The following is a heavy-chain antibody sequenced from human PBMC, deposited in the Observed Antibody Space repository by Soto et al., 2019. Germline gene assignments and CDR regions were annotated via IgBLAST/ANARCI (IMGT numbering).Heavy chain of an antibody. CDR3: ARVSGRGWYNWFDP. J-gene: IGHJ5*02. V-gene: IGHV1-69*01. Sequence: QVPLVQSGAEVKKPGSSVKVSCKASGGNFSSHGISWVRQAPGQGLEFMGGIMPIFGTTNYAQKFRGRVTITADESTSTAYMEVSSLGSEDTAIYYCARVSGRGWYNWFDPWGQGTLVTVSS. D-gene: IGHD6-19*01. CDR1: GGNFSSHG. CDR2: IMPIFGTT.